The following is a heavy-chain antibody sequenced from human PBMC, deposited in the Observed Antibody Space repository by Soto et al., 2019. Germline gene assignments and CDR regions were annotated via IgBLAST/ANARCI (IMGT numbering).Heavy chain of an antibody. Sequence: EVQLVESGGGLVQPGGSLRLSCAASGFSFSSYSMNWVRQAPGKGLEWVSHISSSSSTIYADSVKGRFTISRDNAKNSLYLQMNSLRAEDTAVYYCARWEQWLLYFDYWGQGTLVTVSS. CDR2: ISSSSSTI. D-gene: IGHD6-19*01. CDR1: GFSFSSYS. J-gene: IGHJ4*02. V-gene: IGHV3-48*01. CDR3: ARWEQWLLYFDY.